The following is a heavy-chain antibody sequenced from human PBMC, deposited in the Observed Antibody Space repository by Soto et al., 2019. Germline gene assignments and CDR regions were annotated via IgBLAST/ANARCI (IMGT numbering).Heavy chain of an antibody. CDR1: GFTVSSNY. D-gene: IGHD1-26*01. Sequence: GGSLRLSCAASGFTVSSNYMSWVRQAPGKGLEWVSVIYSGGSTYYADSVKGRFTISRDNSKNTLYLQMNSLRAEDTAVYYCARDRRWELQRAYYYYGMDVWGQGTTVTVSS. J-gene: IGHJ6*02. CDR2: IYSGGST. CDR3: ARDRRWELQRAYYYYGMDV. V-gene: IGHV3-53*01.